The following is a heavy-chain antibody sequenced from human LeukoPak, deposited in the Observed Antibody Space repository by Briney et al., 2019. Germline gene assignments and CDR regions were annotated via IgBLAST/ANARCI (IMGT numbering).Heavy chain of an antibody. J-gene: IGHJ3*02. CDR3: VKTMVTFGGIIRADAFDI. D-gene: IGHD3-16*01. Sequence: GSLRLSCAASGFTFSSYALSWVRQAPGKGLEYLSGINNNGGTTDYADSVKGRFTISRDNFKNTLYLQMSSLRPEDTAVYYCVKTMVTFGGIIRADAFDIWGQGTMVTVSS. CDR1: GFTFSSYA. CDR2: INNNGGTT. V-gene: IGHV3-64D*06.